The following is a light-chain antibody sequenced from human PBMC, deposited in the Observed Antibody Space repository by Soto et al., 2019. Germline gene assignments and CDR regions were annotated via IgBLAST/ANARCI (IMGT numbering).Light chain of an antibody. CDR3: QQTYASPHT. CDR1: QTMSTF. J-gene: IGKJ2*01. V-gene: IGKV1-39*01. CDR2: AAS. Sequence: IQLTQSPSSLSASVGDRVTITCRASQTMSTFLNWYQQKPGKAPTLLIYAASSLQSGVPSRFSGSVSGTDFTLTISSLQPEDFATYFCQQTYASPHTFGQGTKLEIK.